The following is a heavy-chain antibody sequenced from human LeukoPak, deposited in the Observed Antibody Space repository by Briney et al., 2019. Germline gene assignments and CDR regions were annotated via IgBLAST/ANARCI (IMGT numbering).Heavy chain of an antibody. Sequence: GGSLRLSCAATGVSLSDHTFNWLRQAPGKGLEWVSSISADSNHIFYADSMKGRFTISRDNSKNTLYLQMNSLRAEDTAVYYCARGRGIWFGELSDAFDIWGQGTMVTVSS. J-gene: IGHJ3*02. V-gene: IGHV3-21*04. CDR3: ARGRGIWFGELSDAFDI. CDR2: ISADSNHI. D-gene: IGHD3-10*01. CDR1: GVSLSDHT.